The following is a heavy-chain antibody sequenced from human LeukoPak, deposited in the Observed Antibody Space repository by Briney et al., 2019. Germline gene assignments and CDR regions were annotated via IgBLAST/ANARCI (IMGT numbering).Heavy chain of an antibody. D-gene: IGHD1-1*01. V-gene: IGHV3-23*01. Sequence: GGSLRLSCAPSGFTFSSFAMSWVRPAPGKGLEWISGISGSGSTTYYADSVKGRFTISRDNSKNTLYLQMNSLRAEDTAVYYCAKDAWKRFDYWGHGTLVTVSS. CDR1: GFTFSSFA. J-gene: IGHJ4*01. CDR2: ISGSGSTT. CDR3: AKDAWKRFDY.